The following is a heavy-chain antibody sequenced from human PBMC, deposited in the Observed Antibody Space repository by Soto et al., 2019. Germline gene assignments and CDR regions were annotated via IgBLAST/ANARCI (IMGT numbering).Heavy chain of an antibody. J-gene: IGHJ4*02. D-gene: IGHD6-19*01. CDR3: ARQRLSSGWSGY. CDR1: GYTFTSYA. V-gene: IGHV1-3*01. CDR2: INAGNGNT. Sequence: ASVKVSCKASGYTFTSYAMHWVRQAPGQRLEWMGWINAGNGNTKYSQKFQGRVTITRDTSASTAYMELSSLRSEDTAVYYCARQRLSSGWSGYRGKGTLVTDSS.